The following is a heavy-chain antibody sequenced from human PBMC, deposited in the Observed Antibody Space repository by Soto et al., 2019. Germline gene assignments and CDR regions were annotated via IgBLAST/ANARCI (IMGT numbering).Heavy chain of an antibody. CDR1: GFTFSSYG. CDR2: ISYDGSNK. Sequence: QVQLVESGGGVVQPGRSLRLSCAASGFTFSSYGMHWVRQAPGKGLEWVAVISYDGSNKYYADSVKGRFTISRDNSKNTLYLQMNSLRAEDTAVYYCAKAPRRYTGSGSYYRYWGQGTLVTVSS. V-gene: IGHV3-30*18. CDR3: AKAPRRYTGSGSYYRY. J-gene: IGHJ4*02. D-gene: IGHD3-10*01.